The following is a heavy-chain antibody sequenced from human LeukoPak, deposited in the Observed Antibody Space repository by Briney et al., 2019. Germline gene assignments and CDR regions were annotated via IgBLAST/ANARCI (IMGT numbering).Heavy chain of an antibody. Sequence: SETLSLTCTVSGGSISSSSYYWGWIRQPPGKGLEWSGSIYYSGSTYYNPSLKSRVTISVDTSKNQFSLKLSSVTAADTAVYYCASHRRITMIVVATFDYWGQGTLVTVSS. CDR3: ASHRRITMIVVATFDY. CDR2: IYYSGST. V-gene: IGHV4-39*01. D-gene: IGHD3-22*01. CDR1: GGSISSSSYY. J-gene: IGHJ4*02.